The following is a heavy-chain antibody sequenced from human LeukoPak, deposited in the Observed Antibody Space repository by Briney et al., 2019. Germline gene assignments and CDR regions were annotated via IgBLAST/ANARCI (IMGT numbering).Heavy chain of an antibody. V-gene: IGHV3-64*01. Sequence: PGRSLRLSCAASGFTFSSYAMHWVRQAPGKGLEYVSAISSNGGSTYYANSVKGRFTISRDNSKNTLYLQMGSLRAEDMAVYYCARGWDYDFWSGYYNGMDVWGQGTTVTVSS. CDR2: ISSNGGST. J-gene: IGHJ6*02. CDR1: GFTFSSYA. CDR3: ARGWDYDFWSGYYNGMDV. D-gene: IGHD3-3*01.